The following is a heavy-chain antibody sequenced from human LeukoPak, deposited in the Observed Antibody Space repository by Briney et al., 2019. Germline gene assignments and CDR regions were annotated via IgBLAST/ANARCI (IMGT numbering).Heavy chain of an antibody. CDR1: AGSFSDYY. CDR3: ASIGTTKHLYYYYYNMDV. Sequence: SASFSLTCAVDAGSFSDYYWSCLRQPPGKWLEWIGEIILSGSTNYNPSLKSPVNISVHTSKNQFSLKLSSVTAADTAVYHCASIGTTKHLYYYYYNMDVWGKGTTVTISS. J-gene: IGHJ6*03. CDR2: IILSGST. V-gene: IGHV4-34*12. D-gene: IGHD1-1*01.